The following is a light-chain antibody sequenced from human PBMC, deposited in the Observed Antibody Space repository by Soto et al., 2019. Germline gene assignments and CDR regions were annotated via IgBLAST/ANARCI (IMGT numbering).Light chain of an antibody. J-gene: IGKJ2*01. Sequence: EIVMTQSPATLSVSPGQRATLSCRASQSLDGNLAWYQQKPGQAPRLLIYATSTRATGVPVRFSGSGSGTEFTLTITSLQPDDFAVYYCQQYNNWPWYTFGQGTKLEIK. CDR2: ATS. V-gene: IGKV3-15*01. CDR1: QSLDGN. CDR3: QQYNNWPWYT.